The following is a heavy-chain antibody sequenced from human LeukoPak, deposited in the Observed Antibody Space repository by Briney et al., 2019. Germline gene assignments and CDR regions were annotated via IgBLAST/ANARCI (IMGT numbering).Heavy chain of an antibody. CDR3: ARKPLSGGYGGTIDY. D-gene: IGHD5-12*01. Sequence: GGSLRLSCTTSGIDFGDSALHWVRQVPGKGLEWLSRINNDGVSTSYADSVKGRFTISRDNAKNTLYLRMNSLRAEDTAIYYCARKPLSGGYGGTIDYWGQGTLVTVSS. V-gene: IGHV3-74*01. CDR2: INNDGVST. CDR1: GIDFGDSA. J-gene: IGHJ4*02.